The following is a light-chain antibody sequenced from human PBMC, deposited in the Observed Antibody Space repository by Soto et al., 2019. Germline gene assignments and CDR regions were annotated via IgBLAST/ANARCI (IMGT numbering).Light chain of an antibody. V-gene: IGLV1-40*01. Sequence: QSVLTQPPSLSGAPGQRVTISCTGSRSNIGAGYDVHWYQHLPGTAPKVLIFDNSNRPSGVPDRFSGSKSGTSASLAITGLHAEDEAGYYCHSYDVSLRGPAFGGGNQLTFL. CDR2: DNS. CDR3: HSYDVSLRGPA. J-gene: IGLJ2*01. CDR1: RSNIGAGYD.